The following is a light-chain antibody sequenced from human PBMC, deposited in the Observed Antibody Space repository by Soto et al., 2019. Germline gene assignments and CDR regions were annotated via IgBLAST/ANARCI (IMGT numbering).Light chain of an antibody. CDR2: GAS. V-gene: IGKV3-15*01. J-gene: IGKJ1*01. CDR3: QQYNDWPQT. Sequence: EKVMTQSPATLSVSPGERATLSCRASQSVTSSLAWYQQKPGQAPRLLIYGASTRATGIPARFSGSGSGTEFTLTISSLQSEDFAVYYCQQYNDWPQTFGQGTKVEVE. CDR1: QSVTSS.